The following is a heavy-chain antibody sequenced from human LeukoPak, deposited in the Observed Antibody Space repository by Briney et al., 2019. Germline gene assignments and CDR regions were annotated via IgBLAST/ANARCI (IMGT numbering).Heavy chain of an antibody. CDR1: GYTFTGYY. J-gene: IGHJ6*03. CDR2: INPNSGGT. CDR3: ARIPWGTDHYMVRGVIIRYYYYYMDV. V-gene: IGHV1-2*02. Sequence: ASVKVSCKASGYTFTGYYMHWVRQAPGQGLEWMGWINPNSGGTNYAQKFQGRVTMTRDTSTSTAYMELRSLRSDDTAVYYCARIPWGTDHYMVRGVIIRYYYYYMDVWGKGTTVTVSS. D-gene: IGHD3-10*01.